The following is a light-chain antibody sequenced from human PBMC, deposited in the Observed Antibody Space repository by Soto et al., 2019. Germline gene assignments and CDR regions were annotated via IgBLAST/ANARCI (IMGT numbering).Light chain of an antibody. CDR3: QQYNNWPPLT. Sequence: EIVMTQSPATLSVSRGERATLSCRASQSVSSNLAWYQQKPGQAPRLLIYGASTRATGTPARFSGSGSGTEFTLTISSLQSEDFAVYYCQQYNNWPPLTFGGGTKVEIK. CDR1: QSVSSN. CDR2: GAS. J-gene: IGKJ4*01. V-gene: IGKV3-15*01.